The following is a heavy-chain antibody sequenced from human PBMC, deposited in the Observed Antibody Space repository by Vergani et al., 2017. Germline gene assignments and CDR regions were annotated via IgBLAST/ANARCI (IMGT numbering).Heavy chain of an antibody. CDR2: IRNKAYNYAT. Sequence: EVHLVESGGGLVQPGESLKLSCATSGLTFSDSAIHGVRQNSGKGLEWIVRIRNKAYNYATVYAVSVKGRFTISRDDSKKTAYLQMNGLTTEDTAVYYGFYDFWAGYDSGDVWGKGTTVTVSS. D-gene: IGHD3/OR15-3a*01. J-gene: IGHJ6*04. CDR1: GLTFSDSA. V-gene: IGHV3-73*02. CDR3: FYDFWAGYDSGDV.